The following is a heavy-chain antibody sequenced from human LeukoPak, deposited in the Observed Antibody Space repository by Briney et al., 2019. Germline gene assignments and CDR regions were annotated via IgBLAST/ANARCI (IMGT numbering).Heavy chain of an antibody. CDR1: GGSISSGDYY. J-gene: IGHJ3*02. CDR3: ARVLGGPLRYFDWLSRSDAFDI. V-gene: IGHV4-30-4*01. Sequence: SETLSLTCTVSGGSISSGDYYWSWIRQPPGKGLEWIGYIYYSGSTYYNPSLKSRVTISVDTSKNQFTLKLSSVTATETVAYYCARVLGGPLRYFDWLSRSDAFDIWGQETMVTVSS. CDR2: IYYSGST. D-gene: IGHD3-9*01.